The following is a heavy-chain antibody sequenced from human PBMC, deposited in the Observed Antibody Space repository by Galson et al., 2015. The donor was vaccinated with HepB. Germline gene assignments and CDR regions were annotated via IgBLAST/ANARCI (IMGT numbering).Heavy chain of an antibody. CDR2: ISYDGSKR. Sequence: SLRLSCAASGFTFSSYAIHWVRQAPGKGLEWVAVISYDGSKRYYADSVEGRITISRDNSKNTLNLQMNSLRPEDTAVYYCARDRVNIGVVPAATYHYGLDVWGQGTTVTVSS. V-gene: IGHV3-30*04. D-gene: IGHD2-2*01. CDR1: GFTFSSYA. CDR3: ARDRVNIGVVPAATYHYGLDV. J-gene: IGHJ6*02.